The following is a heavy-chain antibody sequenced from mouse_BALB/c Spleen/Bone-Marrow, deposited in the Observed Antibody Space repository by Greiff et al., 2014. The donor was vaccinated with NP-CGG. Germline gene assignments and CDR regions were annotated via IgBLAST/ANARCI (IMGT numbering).Heavy chain of an antibody. D-gene: IGHD1-1*02. CDR1: GFTFSDYY. Sequence: EVQLVESGGGLMKPGGSLTLSCAASGFTFSDYYMYWVRQTPEKRLEWVATISGGGNYSYYADSVKGRFTISRDNVKSNLYLQMNSLKSEYTAMYYCARYMGDYWGQGTTLTVSS. CDR3: ARYMGDY. CDR2: ISGGGNYS. V-gene: IGHV5-4*02. J-gene: IGHJ2*01.